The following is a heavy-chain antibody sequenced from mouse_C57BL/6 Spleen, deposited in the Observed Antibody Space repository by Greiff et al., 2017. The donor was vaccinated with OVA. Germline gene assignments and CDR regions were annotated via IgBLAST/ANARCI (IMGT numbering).Heavy chain of an antibody. D-gene: IGHD3-3*01. CDR3: ASGGDAWFAY. CDR2: FYPGSGST. J-gene: IGHJ3*01. CDR1: GYTFTEYT. Sequence: QVQLQQSGAELVKPGASVKLSCKASGYTFTEYTIHWVKQRSGQGLEWIGWFYPGSGSTNYNEKFKSKATLTVDTSSSTAYMQLSSRTSEDSAVYYCASGGDAWFAYWGQGTLVTVSA. V-gene: IGHV1-62-2*01.